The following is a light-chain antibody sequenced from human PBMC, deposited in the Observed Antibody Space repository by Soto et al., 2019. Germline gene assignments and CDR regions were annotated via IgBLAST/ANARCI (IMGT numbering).Light chain of an antibody. J-gene: IGLJ1*01. Sequence: ALTQPPSASGSPGQSVTISCTGTSSDVGGYNYVSWYQQHPGKAPKLMIYEVTKRPSGVPDRFSGSKSGDTASLTVSGLQAEDEADYYCSSYAGSNNYVFGTGTKVTVL. CDR1: SSDVGGYNY. CDR3: SSYAGSNNYV. V-gene: IGLV2-8*01. CDR2: EVT.